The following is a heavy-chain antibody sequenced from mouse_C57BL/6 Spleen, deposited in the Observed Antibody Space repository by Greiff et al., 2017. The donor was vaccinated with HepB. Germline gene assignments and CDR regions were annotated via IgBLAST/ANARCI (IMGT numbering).Heavy chain of an antibody. Sequence: QVQLQQPGAELVKPGASVKMSCKASGYTFTSYWITWVKQRPGQGLEWIGDIYPGSGSTYYNEKFKSKATLTVDTSSSTAYMQLSSLTSEDSAVYYCALITTVVATSFDYWGQGTTLTVSS. CDR3: ALITTVVATSFDY. CDR1: GYTFTSYW. V-gene: IGHV1-55*01. J-gene: IGHJ2*01. CDR2: IYPGSGST. D-gene: IGHD1-1*01.